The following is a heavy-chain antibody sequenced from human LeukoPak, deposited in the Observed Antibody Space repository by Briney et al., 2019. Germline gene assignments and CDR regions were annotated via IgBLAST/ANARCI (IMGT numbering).Heavy chain of an antibody. D-gene: IGHD3-10*01. J-gene: IGHJ5*02. Sequence: PSETLSLTCTVSGGSISSYYWSWIRQPPGKGLEWIGYIYYSGSPNYNPSLKSRVTISVDTSKNQFSLKLSSVTAADTAVYYCARGGLIRWFGELLYNWFDPWGQGTLVTVSS. CDR2: IYYSGSP. V-gene: IGHV4-59*12. CDR1: GGSISSYY. CDR3: ARGGLIRWFGELLYNWFDP.